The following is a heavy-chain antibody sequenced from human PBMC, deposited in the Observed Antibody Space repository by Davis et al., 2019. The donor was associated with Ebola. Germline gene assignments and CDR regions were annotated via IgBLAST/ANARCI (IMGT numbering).Heavy chain of an antibody. V-gene: IGHV3-21*01. CDR3: ARVLGFYFDY. CDR1: GFTFDDYA. D-gene: IGHD1-26*01. Sequence: GGSLRLSCVASGFTFDDYAMSWVRQAPGKGLEWVSSISSSSSYIYYADSVKGRFTISRDNSKNSLYLQMNSLRAEDTAVYYCARVLGFYFDYWGQGILVTVSS. J-gene: IGHJ4*02. CDR2: ISSSSSYI.